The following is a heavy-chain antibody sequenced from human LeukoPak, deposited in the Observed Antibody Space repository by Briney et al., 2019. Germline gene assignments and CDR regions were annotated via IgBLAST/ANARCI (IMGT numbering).Heavy chain of an antibody. D-gene: IGHD2-2*01. CDR3: ARGQRYQQLYGMDV. Sequence: SETLSLICAVYGGSFSGYYWSWIRQPPGKGLEWIGEINHSGSTNYNPSLKSRVTISVDTSKNQFSLKLSSVTAADTAVYYCARGQRYQQLYGMDVWGKGTTVTVSS. V-gene: IGHV4-34*01. CDR2: INHSGST. CDR1: GGSFSGYY. J-gene: IGHJ6*04.